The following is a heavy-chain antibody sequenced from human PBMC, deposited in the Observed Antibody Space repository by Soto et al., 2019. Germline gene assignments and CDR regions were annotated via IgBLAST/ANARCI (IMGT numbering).Heavy chain of an antibody. V-gene: IGHV1-8*01. J-gene: IGHJ4*02. CDR2: MNPNSGNS. D-gene: IGHD3-16*01. CDR1: EYTFANHD. CDR3: ARGWGRWPHEKPGDY. Sequence: QVQLVQSGAELKEPGASVKVSCTASEYTFANHDINWVRQAPGRGLEWMGWMNPNSGNSGFAQKFQDRVTMTRDTSRDTAYMELMNLRSEDTAVYYCARGWGRWPHEKPGDYWGQGTLVTVS.